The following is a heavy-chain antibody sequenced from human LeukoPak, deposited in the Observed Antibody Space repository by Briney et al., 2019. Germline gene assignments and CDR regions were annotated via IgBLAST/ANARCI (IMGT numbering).Heavy chain of an antibody. CDR1: GFTLDGYA. D-gene: IGHD3-10*01. CDR2: LSNDGTWM. Sequence: PGGSLRLSCAASGFTLDGYAMHWVRQAPVKGLEWLAVLSNDGTWMYYADSAKGRFTVSRDNSKSTLYLQMNSLRDEDSAVYFCARGRGPGSFLIDNWGQGTLVTVSS. CDR3: ARGRGPGSFLIDN. V-gene: IGHV3-30*01. J-gene: IGHJ4*02.